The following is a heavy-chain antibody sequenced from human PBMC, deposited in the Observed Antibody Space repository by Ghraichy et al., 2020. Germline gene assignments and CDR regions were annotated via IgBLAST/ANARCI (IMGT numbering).Heavy chain of an antibody. J-gene: IGHJ4*02. V-gene: IGHV3-21*01. D-gene: IGHD3-10*01. Sequence: GGSLRLSCAASGFTFSSYSMNWVRQAPGKGLEWVSSISSSSSYIYYADSVKGRFTISRDNAKNSLYLQMNSLRAEDTAVYYCARDSAGMGFGTKDYWGQGTLVTVSS. CDR3: ARDSAGMGFGTKDY. CDR2: ISSSSSYI. CDR1: GFTFSSYS.